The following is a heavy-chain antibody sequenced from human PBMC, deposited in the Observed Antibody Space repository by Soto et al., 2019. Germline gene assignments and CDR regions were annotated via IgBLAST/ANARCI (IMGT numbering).Heavy chain of an antibody. J-gene: IGHJ2*01. CDR3: ARGRHIVVVIATHGGWYFDL. V-gene: IGHV3-7*01. D-gene: IGHD2-21*01. CDR2: IKQDGSEK. CDR1: GFTFSSYW. Sequence: EVQLVESGGGLVQPGGSLRLSCAASGFTFSSYWMSWVRQAPGKGLEWVANIKQDGSEKYYVDSVKGRFTISRDNAKNSLYLQMNSLRAEDTAVYYCARGRHIVVVIATHGGWYFDLWGHGTLVTVSS.